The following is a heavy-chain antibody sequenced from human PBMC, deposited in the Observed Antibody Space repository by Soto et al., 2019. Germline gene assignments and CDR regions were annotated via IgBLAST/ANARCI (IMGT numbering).Heavy chain of an antibody. V-gene: IGHV3-23*05. CDR2: IDNSGDGS. CDR1: GYLISSGYY. J-gene: IGHJ5*02. Sequence: ETLSLTCSVSGYLISSGYYWGWVRQAPGKGLEWVSAIDNSGDGSFYADSVKGRFIISRDNSKDTVFLHMNNLRPEDTAFYYCAKIPSRGMIFGAGSWGQGTLVTVSS. D-gene: IGHD3-3*01. CDR3: AKIPSRGMIFGAGS.